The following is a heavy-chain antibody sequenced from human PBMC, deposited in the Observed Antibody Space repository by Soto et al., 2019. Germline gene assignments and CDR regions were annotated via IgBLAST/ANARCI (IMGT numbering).Heavy chain of an antibody. V-gene: IGHV1-2*02. CDR3: ARAVTMVRGVIYWFDP. D-gene: IGHD3-10*01. Sequence: ASVKVSCKAFGYTFTGYYMHWVRQAPGQGLEWMGWINPNSGGTNYAQKFQGRVTMTRDTSISTAYMELSRLRSDDTAVYYCARAVTMVRGVIYWFDPWGQGTLVTVSS. CDR1: GYTFTGYY. CDR2: INPNSGGT. J-gene: IGHJ5*02.